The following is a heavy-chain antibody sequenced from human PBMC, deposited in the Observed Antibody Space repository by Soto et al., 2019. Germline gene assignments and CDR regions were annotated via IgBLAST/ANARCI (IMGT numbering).Heavy chain of an antibody. CDR1: GFTFSSYA. D-gene: IGHD6-13*01. CDR3: AKDSGQQLVYGNYFDY. Sequence: GGSLRLSCAASGFTFSSYAMSWVRQAPGKGLEWVSAISGSGGSTYYADSVKGRFTISRDNSKNTLYLQMNSLRAEDTAVYYCAKDSGQQLVYGNYFDYWGQGTLVTVSS. V-gene: IGHV3-23*01. CDR2: ISGSGGST. J-gene: IGHJ4*02.